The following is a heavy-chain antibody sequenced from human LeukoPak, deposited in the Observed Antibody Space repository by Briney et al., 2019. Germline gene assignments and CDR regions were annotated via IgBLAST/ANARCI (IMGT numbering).Heavy chain of an antibody. V-gene: IGHV3-11*01. Sequence: GGSLRLSCAASGFTFSDYYMSWTRQAPGKGLEWVSYISSSGSTIYYADSVKGRFTISRDNAKNSLYLQMNSLRAEDTAVYYCARRDYYGSGRGFDPWGQGTLVTVSS. CDR2: ISSSGSTI. J-gene: IGHJ5*02. CDR3: ARRDYYGSGRGFDP. D-gene: IGHD3-10*01. CDR1: GFTFSDYY.